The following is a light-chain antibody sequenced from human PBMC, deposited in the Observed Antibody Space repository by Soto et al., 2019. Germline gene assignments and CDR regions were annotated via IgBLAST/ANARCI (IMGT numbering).Light chain of an antibody. V-gene: IGLV1-47*02. J-gene: IGLJ1*01. Sequence: QPVLTQPPSASGTAGQVVTISCSGGDSNIGSNSVYWYQHLPRMAPKLLIYYNNQRPSGVPDRFSGSRSGTSASLAIVGLRSEDEAVYYCAAWDASLSACVFGNGTRSPS. CDR1: DSNIGSNS. CDR3: AAWDASLSACV. CDR2: YNN.